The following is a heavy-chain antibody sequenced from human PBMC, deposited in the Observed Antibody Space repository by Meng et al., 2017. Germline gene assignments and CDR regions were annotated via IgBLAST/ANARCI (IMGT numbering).Heavy chain of an antibody. V-gene: IGHV3-30*03. J-gene: IGHJ4*02. D-gene: IGHD6-19*01. CDR1: GFTFSSYS. Sequence: GGSLRLSCAASGFTFSSYSMNWVRQAPGKGLEWVAVISYDGSNKYYADSVKGRFTISRDNSKNTLYLQMNSLRAEDTAVYYCARDSYSSGWTFDYWGQGTLVTVSS. CDR3: ARDSYSSGWTFDY. CDR2: ISYDGSNK.